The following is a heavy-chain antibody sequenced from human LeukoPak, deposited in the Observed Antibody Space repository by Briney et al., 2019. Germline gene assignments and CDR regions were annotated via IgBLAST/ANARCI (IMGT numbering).Heavy chain of an antibody. Sequence: ASVKVSCKASGYTFTSYYMHWVRQAPGQGLEWMGIINPSGGSTSYAQKFQGGVTMTRDTSTSTVYMELSSLRSEDTAVYYCARDLSVRYSSSWYGNYWGQGTLVTVSS. CDR2: INPSGGST. V-gene: IGHV1-46*01. D-gene: IGHD6-13*01. J-gene: IGHJ4*02. CDR3: ARDLSVRYSSSWYGNY. CDR1: GYTFTSYY.